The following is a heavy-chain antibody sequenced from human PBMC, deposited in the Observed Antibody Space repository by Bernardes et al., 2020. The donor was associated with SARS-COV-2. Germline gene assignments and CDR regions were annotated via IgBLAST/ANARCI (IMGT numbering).Heavy chain of an antibody. CDR3: AKGRDSGYLVPFDY. J-gene: IGHJ4*02. CDR1: GFTLSSYS. V-gene: IGHV3-23*01. Sequence: GSMRIPWAAAGFTLSSYSISWVRPALGKGLEWVSGISGSGDRTNYAGSVKGRFTISRDTSKSTLYLQMNSLRAEDTAVYYCAKGRDSGYLVPFDYWGQGTLVTVSS. D-gene: IGHD3-22*01. CDR2: ISGSGDRT.